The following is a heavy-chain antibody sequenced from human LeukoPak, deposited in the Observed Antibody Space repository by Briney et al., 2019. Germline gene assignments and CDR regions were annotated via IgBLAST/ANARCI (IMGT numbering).Heavy chain of an antibody. CDR2: IHTSGSS. CDR1: GGSISSYY. V-gene: IGHV4-4*07. D-gene: IGHD2-15*01. Sequence: SETLSLTCTVSGGSISSYYWSWIRQPAGKGLEFIGRIHTSGSSNYNPSPKSRVTMSVDTSNNQFSLRLSSVTAADTAVYYCAREGCSGGSCYPYWGRGTLVTVSS. CDR3: AREGCSGGSCYPY. J-gene: IGHJ4*02.